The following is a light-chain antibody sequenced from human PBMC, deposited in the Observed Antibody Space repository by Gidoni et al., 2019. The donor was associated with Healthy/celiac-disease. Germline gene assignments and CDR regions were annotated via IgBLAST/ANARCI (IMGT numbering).Light chain of an antibody. CDR1: QSIISY. CDR2: AAS. CDR3: QQSYSTPWT. Sequence: DIQMTQSPSSLSASVGDRVTITCRASQSIISYLNWYQQKPGKAPKLLIYAASSLQSGVPSRFSGSGSGTDFTLTISSLQPEDFATYYCQQSYSTPWTFGQGTQVEIK. J-gene: IGKJ1*01. V-gene: IGKV1-39*01.